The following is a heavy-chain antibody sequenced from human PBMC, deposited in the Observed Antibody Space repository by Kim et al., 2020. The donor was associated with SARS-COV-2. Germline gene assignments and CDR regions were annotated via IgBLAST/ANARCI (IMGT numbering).Heavy chain of an antibody. CDR1: GGTFSSYA. CDR2: IIPIFGTA. V-gene: IGHV1-69*13. J-gene: IGHJ5*02. Sequence: SVKVSCKASGGTFSSYAISWVRQAPGQGLEWMGGIIPIFGTANYAQKFQGRVTITADESTSTAYMELSSLRSEDTAVYYCAREVTVTTGWFDPWGQGTLVTVSS. CDR3: AREVTVTTGWFDP. D-gene: IGHD4-17*01.